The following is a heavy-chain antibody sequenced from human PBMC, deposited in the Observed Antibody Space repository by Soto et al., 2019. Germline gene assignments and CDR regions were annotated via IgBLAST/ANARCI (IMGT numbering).Heavy chain of an antibody. V-gene: IGHV4-39*01. J-gene: IGHJ4*02. CDR2: IYYSGST. CDR1: GGSISSSSYY. CDR3: ARHGYYGSGSYYGPMYYFDY. Sequence: SETLSLTCTVSGGSISSSSYYWGWIRQPPGKGLEWIGSIYYSGSTYYNPSLKSRVTISVDTSKNQFSLKLSSVTAADTAVYYCARHGYYGSGSYYGPMYYFDYWGQGTLVTVSS. D-gene: IGHD3-10*01.